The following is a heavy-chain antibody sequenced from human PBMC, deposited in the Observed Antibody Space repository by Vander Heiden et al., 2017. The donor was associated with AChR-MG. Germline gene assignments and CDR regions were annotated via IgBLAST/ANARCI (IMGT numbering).Heavy chain of an antibody. Sequence: QVQLVQSGAEVKKPGASVKVYCKASGYTFTGYYMHWVRQAPGQGLEWMGWINPNSGGTNYAQKFQGRVTMTRDTSISTAYMELSRLRSDDTAVYYCAREGSGELLSRYYYGMDVWGQGTTVTVSS. D-gene: IGHD1-26*01. V-gene: IGHV1-2*02. CDR2: INPNSGGT. J-gene: IGHJ6*02. CDR3: AREGSGELLSRYYYGMDV. CDR1: GYTFTGYY.